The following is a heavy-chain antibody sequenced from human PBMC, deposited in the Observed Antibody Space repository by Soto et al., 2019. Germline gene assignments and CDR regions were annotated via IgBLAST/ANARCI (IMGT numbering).Heavy chain of an antibody. Sequence: QLQLQESGPGLVQPSETLSFTCTVSGGSISSSTSYWGWVRQPPGKGLEWIASIYDGGNYHYHPSLRSRVTIAVDTSKILLSLKLGSVTDAATAVYFCARHSSGSRHPGFDYLGQGTLVTVSS. CDR2: IYDGGNY. J-gene: IGHJ4*02. CDR1: GGSISSSTSY. D-gene: IGHD1-26*01. CDR3: ARHSSGSRHPGFDY. V-gene: IGHV4-39*01.